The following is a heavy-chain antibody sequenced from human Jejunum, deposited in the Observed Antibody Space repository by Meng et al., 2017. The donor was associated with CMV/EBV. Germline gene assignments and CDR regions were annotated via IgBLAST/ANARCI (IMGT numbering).Heavy chain of an antibody. CDR1: FSDYY. Sequence: FSDYYRNWIRQAPGKGLEWVSYMSGSGSSIDYADSVKGRFTISRDNAKNSLYLQMNSLRVEDTAVYYCARDPYSIAVAGKGEFDSWGQGTLVTVSS. CDR3: ARDPYSIAVAGKGEFDS. D-gene: IGHD6-19*01. CDR2: MSGSGSSI. J-gene: IGHJ4*02. V-gene: IGHV3-11*01.